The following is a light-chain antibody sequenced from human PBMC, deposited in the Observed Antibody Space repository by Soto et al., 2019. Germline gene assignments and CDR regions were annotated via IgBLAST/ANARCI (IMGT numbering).Light chain of an antibody. Sequence: DIQMTQSPSSLSSSVGDRFTITCEASQDISTYLNWYQQKPGKAPNLLIYAASNLETGVPSRFSGSGSGTEFTLTISSLQPEDFATYYCQQYDSYPLTFGGGTKVDIK. CDR1: QDISTY. CDR2: AAS. V-gene: IGKV1-33*01. J-gene: IGKJ4*01. CDR3: QQYDSYPLT.